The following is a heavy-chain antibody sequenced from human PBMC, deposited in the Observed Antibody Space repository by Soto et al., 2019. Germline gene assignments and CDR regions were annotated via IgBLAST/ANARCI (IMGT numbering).Heavy chain of an antibody. CDR1: DDSINSDKYY. V-gene: IGHV4-39*01. CDR3: ARLEGLAAISYYFDF. J-gene: IGHJ4*02. CDR2: VYYRGNA. Sequence: SETLSLTCSVSDDSINSDKYYWGWIRQPPGKGLEWIGSVYYRGNAYYNPSLQTRVTISLDKSKSQFSLKLNSVTAADSAVYFCARLEGLAAISYYFDFWGPGALVTVSS. D-gene: IGHD3-9*01.